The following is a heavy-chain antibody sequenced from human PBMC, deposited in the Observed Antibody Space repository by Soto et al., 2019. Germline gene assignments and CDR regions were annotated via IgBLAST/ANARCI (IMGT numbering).Heavy chain of an antibody. CDR1: GDSFSINSAA. V-gene: IGHV6-1*01. D-gene: IGHD5-12*01. CDR3: ARGLRDGYNFLSSYFDY. CDR2: TYYRSKWYN. J-gene: IGHJ4*02. Sequence: SQTLSLTFAISGDSFSINSAAWNWIRQSPSRGLEWLGRTYYRSKWYNDYAVSVKSRITINPDTSKNQFSLQLNSVTPEDTAVYYCARGLRDGYNFLSSYFDYWGQGTLVTVSS.